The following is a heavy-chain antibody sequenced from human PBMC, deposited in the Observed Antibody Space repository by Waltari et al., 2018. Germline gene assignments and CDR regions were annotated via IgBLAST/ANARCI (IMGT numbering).Heavy chain of an antibody. V-gene: IGHV3-23*01. D-gene: IGHD1-20*01. Sequence: EVQLLESGGGLVQPGGSLRLSCAASGFTFSLSAMSWVRQTPGKGTGGVSFISGGGDSTYYGDSVRGRFTISRDNSKNALYLQMSSLSAEDAAVYYCAKENNPLGIPGDYGMDVWGQGTTVSVSS. CDR3: AKENNPLGIPGDYGMDV. J-gene: IGHJ6*02. CDR1: GFTFSLSA. CDR2: ISGGGDST.